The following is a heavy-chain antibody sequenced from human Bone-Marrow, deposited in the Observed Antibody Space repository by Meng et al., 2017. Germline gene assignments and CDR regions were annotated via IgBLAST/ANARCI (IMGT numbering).Heavy chain of an antibody. Sequence: QLQLQESGPGLVKPSETLSLTCSVSGGSLTSSNYFWGWIRQPPGKGLEWIGKIYHSGITIYNPSLKSRVTMSVDNSKNQFSLKLNSMTAADTAVYYCARDPTGGEDHQRVWGQGTLVTVSS. CDR2: IYHSGIT. J-gene: IGHJ4*02. V-gene: IGHV4-39*07. D-gene: IGHD1-14*01. CDR1: GGSLTSSNYF. CDR3: ARDPTGGEDHQRV.